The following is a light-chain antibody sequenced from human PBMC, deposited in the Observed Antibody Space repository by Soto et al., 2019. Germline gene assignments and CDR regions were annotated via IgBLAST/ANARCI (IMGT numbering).Light chain of an antibody. CDR2: ASS. Sequence: DIQMTQSPSSLSASVGDRVTITCRASQDIGIYLPWYQQKSGGVPRLLIYASSTLQSGAPSRFSGSRSGTDFTLTISILPPEDAATSCCSEKVRGPRTLGHGTTGAI. CDR1: QDIGIY. CDR3: SEKVRGPRT. J-gene: IGKJ1*01. V-gene: IGKV1-27*01.